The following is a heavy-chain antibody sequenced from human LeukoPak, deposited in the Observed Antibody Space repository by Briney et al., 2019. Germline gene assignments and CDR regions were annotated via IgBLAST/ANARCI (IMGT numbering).Heavy chain of an antibody. CDR2: ISWNSGSI. D-gene: IGHD1-26*01. CDR3: ATDIGSGSYRRGLDY. J-gene: IGHJ4*02. Sequence: PGGSLRLSCAASGFTFDDYAMHWVRQAPGKGLEWVSGISWNSGSIGYADSVKGRFTISRDNAKSSLYLQMNSLRAEDTALYYCATDIGSGSYRRGLDYWGQGTLVTVSS. V-gene: IGHV3-9*01. CDR1: GFTFDDYA.